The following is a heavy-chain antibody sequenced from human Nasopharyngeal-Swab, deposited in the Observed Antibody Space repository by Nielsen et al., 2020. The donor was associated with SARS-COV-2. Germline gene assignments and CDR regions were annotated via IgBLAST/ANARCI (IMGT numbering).Heavy chain of an antibody. CDR3: AFVSYDSSGYYYSY. D-gene: IGHD3-22*01. CDR1: GCTFTSYA. V-gene: IGHV1-3*01. J-gene: IGHJ4*02. Sequence: ASVKVSCKASGCTFTSYAMHWVRQAPGQRLEWMEWINAGNGNTKYSQKFQGRVTITRDTSATTAYMELSSLRSEDTAVYYCAFVSYDSSGYYYSYWGQGTLVTVSS. CDR2: INAGNGNT.